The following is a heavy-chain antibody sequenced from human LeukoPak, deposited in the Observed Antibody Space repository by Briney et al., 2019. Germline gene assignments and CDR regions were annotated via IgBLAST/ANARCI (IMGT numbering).Heavy chain of an antibody. Sequence: SETLSLTCTVSTGSISSYYWSWIRQPPGKALEWIGFIYYSGTTNYNPSLTSRVTIAIDTSKNQFSLKLTSVTAADTAVYYCARVRSSSSLSPWYFDLWGRGTLVTVSS. J-gene: IGHJ2*01. V-gene: IGHV4-59*01. CDR3: ARVRSSSSLSPWYFDL. CDR1: TGSISSYY. CDR2: IYYSGTT. D-gene: IGHD6-13*01.